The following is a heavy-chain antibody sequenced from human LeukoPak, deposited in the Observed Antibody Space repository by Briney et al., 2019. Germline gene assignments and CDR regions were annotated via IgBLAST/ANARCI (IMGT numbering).Heavy chain of an antibody. D-gene: IGHD2-2*01. J-gene: IGHJ4*02. V-gene: IGHV3-30*02. CDR2: IRYDGSNK. Sequence: PGGSLRLSCAASGFTFSSYGMHWVRQAPGKGLEWVAFIRYDGSNKYYADSVKGRFTISRDNAKNSLYLQMNSLRAEDTAVYYCARSQGWNIVVVPAAKYYFDYWGQGTLVTVSS. CDR3: ARSQGWNIVVVPAAKYYFDY. CDR1: GFTFSSYG.